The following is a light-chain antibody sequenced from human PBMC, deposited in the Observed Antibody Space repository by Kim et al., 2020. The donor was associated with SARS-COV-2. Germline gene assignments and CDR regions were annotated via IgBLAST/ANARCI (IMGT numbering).Light chain of an antibody. V-gene: IGKV2-30*02. CDR2: KVS. CDR3: MKGTHWPPWT. Sequence: DVVMTQSPLSLPVTLGKPASISCRSSQSLVHSGGNTYLNWFQQRPGQSPRRLIYKVSNRDSGVPDRFSGSGSGTDFTLKISRVEAEDVGVYYCMKGTHWPPWTFGQGTKVDIK. J-gene: IGKJ1*01. CDR1: QSLVHSGGNTY.